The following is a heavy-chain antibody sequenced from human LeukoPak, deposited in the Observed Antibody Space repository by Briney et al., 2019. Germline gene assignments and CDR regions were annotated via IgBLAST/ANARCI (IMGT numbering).Heavy chain of an antibody. CDR1: GYTFASYY. J-gene: IGHJ4*02. Sequence: ASVKVSCKASGYTFASYYMHWVQQAPGQGLEWMGIINPSGGSTSYAQKFQGRVTMTRDTSTSTVYMELSSLRSEDTAVYYCARDRARGFDYWGQGTLVTVSS. CDR3: ARDRARGFDY. V-gene: IGHV1-46*01. CDR2: INPSGGST.